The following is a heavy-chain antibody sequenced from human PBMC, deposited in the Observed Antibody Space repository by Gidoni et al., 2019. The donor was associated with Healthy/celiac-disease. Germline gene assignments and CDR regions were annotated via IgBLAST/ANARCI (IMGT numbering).Heavy chain of an antibody. CDR3: ARGTLRIAAAGSNY. CDR1: GFTFSSYS. D-gene: IGHD6-13*01. CDR2: ISSSSSTI. V-gene: IGHV3-48*01. Sequence: EVQLVESGGGLVQPGGSLRLSCADSGFTFSSYSMNWVRQAPGKGLDWVSYISSSSSTIYYADSVKGRFTISRDNAKNSLYLQMNSLRAEDTAVYYCARGTLRIAAAGSNYWGQGTLVTVSS. J-gene: IGHJ4*02.